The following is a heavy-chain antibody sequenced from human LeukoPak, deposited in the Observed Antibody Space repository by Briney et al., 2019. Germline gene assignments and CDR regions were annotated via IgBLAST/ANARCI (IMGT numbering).Heavy chain of an antibody. Sequence: GGSLRLSCAASGFTFSSYSMHWVRQAPGKGLEWVAVISSDGSNKYYADSVKGRFTISRDNSKNTLYLQMNSLRAEDTAVYYCATTRYGDYRRFDYWGQGTLVTVSS. CDR1: GFTFSSYS. CDR3: ATTRYGDYRRFDY. V-gene: IGHV3-30*03. J-gene: IGHJ4*02. CDR2: ISSDGSNK. D-gene: IGHD4-17*01.